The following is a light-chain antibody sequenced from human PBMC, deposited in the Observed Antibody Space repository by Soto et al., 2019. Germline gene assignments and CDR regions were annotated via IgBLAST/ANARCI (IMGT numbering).Light chain of an antibody. CDR3: QQSHSPPRT. J-gene: IGKJ1*01. CDR1: QGINSY. V-gene: IGKV1-9*01. Sequence: DIQLTQSPSFLSASVGDRVTITCRASQGINSYLAWYQQKPGKAPKLLIYAASTLESGVPSRFSGSGSGTDFTLTISSLHPEDFATYYCQQSHSPPRTFGQGTKVDIK. CDR2: AAS.